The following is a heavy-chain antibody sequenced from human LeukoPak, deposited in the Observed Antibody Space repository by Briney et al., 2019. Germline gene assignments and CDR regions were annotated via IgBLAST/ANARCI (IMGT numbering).Heavy chain of an antibody. J-gene: IGHJ4*02. D-gene: IGHD3-22*01. CDR1: GGSFSGYY. CDR3: AASRYDSSGYYLPPFDY. Sequence: SETLSLTCAVYGGSFSGYYWSWIRQPPGKGLEWIGEINHSGSTNYNPSLKSRVTISVDTSKNQFSLKLSSVTAADTAVYYCAASRYDSSGYYLPPFDYWGQGTLVTVSS. CDR2: INHSGST. V-gene: IGHV4-34*01.